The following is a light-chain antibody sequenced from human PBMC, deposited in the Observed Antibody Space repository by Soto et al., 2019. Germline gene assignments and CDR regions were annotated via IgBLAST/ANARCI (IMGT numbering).Light chain of an antibody. CDR3: EYYFISAT. Sequence: SPRTXSLKANQRAPDACRESKSVTKNQLAWFRQKAGKXPXXXIWGVYKRASGIADRFSGSGCATDFTLTISRQENEDCAVYYCEYYFISATFGDGTQV. J-gene: IGKJ4*02. CDR1: KSVTKNQ. V-gene: IGKV3-20*01. CDR2: GVY.